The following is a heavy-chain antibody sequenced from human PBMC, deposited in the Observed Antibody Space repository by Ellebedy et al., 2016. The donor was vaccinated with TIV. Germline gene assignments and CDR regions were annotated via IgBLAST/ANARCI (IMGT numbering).Heavy chain of an antibody. CDR2: ISYDGGNQ. Sequence: GGSLRLSCTASGFIFSSYVMHWVRQAPGKGLEWVAAISYDGGNQYFADSVKGRFTISRDNSSNTLDQQMNRLRVEETGVYYCATQYSTGSDYWGQGTLVTVSS. CDR1: GFIFSSYV. V-gene: IGHV3-30-3*01. D-gene: IGHD2-8*02. CDR3: ATQYSTGSDY. J-gene: IGHJ4*02.